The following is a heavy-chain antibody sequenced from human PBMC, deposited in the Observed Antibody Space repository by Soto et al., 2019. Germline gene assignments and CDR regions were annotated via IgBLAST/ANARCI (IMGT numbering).Heavy chain of an antibody. V-gene: IGHV4-30-4*01. D-gene: IGHD2-2*01. CDR3: ARVIVLVPAALENWFDP. CDR2: IYYSGST. Sequence: QVQLQESGPGLVEPSQTLSLTCTVSGGSISSGDYYWSWIRQPPGKGLEWIGYIYYSGSTYYNPSLKSRVTISVDTSKNQYSLKLSSVTAADTAVYYCARVIVLVPAALENWFDPWGQGTLVPVSS. J-gene: IGHJ5*02. CDR1: GGSISSGDYY.